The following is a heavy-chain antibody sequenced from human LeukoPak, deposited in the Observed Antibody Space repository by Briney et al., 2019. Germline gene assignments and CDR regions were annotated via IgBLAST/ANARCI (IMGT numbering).Heavy chain of an antibody. Sequence: PSETLSLTCTVSGGSISSGDYYWSWIRQPPGKGLEWIGYIYYSGSTYYNPSLKSRVTISVDTSKNQFSLKLSSVTAADTAVYYCARGEWNGGFDPWGQGTLLTVSS. CDR3: ARGEWNGGFDP. CDR2: IYYSGST. CDR1: GGSISSGDYY. V-gene: IGHV4-30-4*01. D-gene: IGHD1-1*01. J-gene: IGHJ5*02.